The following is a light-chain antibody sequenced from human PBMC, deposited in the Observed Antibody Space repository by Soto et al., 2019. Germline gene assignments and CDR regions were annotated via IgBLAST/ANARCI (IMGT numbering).Light chain of an antibody. J-gene: IGKJ3*01. CDR2: GAS. Sequence: ELVLTQSPGTLYLSPGDRATLSCRASQSVSSSSLAWYQQKPGQAPRLLIYGASSRAAGIPDRFSGSESGTDLTLTISRLEPEDFAVYYCQQYGSSPQVTFGPGTKVDIK. CDR3: QQYGSSPQVT. V-gene: IGKV3-20*01. CDR1: QSVSSSS.